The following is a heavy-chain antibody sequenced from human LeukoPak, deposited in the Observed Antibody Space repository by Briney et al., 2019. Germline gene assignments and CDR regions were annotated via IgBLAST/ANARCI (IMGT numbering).Heavy chain of an antibody. V-gene: IGHV3-53*01. CDR1: GFTVSSNY. CDR2: IYSGGST. Sequence: GGSLRLSCAASGFTVSSNYMSWVRQAPGKGLEWVSVIYSGGSTYYADSVKGRFTISRDNSKNTLYLQMNSLRAEDTAVYYCASYDSSGYYFDYWGQETLVTVSS. CDR3: ASYDSSGYYFDY. J-gene: IGHJ4*02. D-gene: IGHD3-22*01.